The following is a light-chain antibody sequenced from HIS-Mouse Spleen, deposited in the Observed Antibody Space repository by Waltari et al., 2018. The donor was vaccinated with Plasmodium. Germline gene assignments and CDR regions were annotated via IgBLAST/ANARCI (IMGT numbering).Light chain of an antibody. CDR2: KAS. CDR1: QRISSR. J-gene: IGKJ1*01. CDR3: QQYNSYSWT. V-gene: IGKV1-5*03. Sequence: DIQMTPYPSTMSASVGDRVTITCRASQRISSRLAWYQQKPGKAPKLLIYKASSIESWVPSRFSGSGSGTEFTLTISSLQPDDFATYYCQQYNSYSWTFGQGTKVEIK.